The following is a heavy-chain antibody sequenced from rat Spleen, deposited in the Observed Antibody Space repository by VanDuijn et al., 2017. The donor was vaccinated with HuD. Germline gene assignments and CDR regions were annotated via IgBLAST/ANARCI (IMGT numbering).Heavy chain of an antibody. CDR1: GFSLTSDG. J-gene: IGHJ2*01. D-gene: IGHD5-1*01. V-gene: IGHV2S12*01. CDR3: TTGDY. CDR2: VSSGGNT. Sequence: QVQLKESGPGLVQPSQTLSLTCTVSGFSLTSDGVSWVRQPPGKGLEWIAAVSSGGNTYYDSTLKSRLSISRDTSKSQVFLKMNSLQTYDTAIYFCTTGDYWGQGVMVTVSS.